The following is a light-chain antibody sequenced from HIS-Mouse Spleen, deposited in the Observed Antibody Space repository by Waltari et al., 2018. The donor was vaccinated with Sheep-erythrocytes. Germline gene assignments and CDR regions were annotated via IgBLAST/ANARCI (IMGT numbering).Light chain of an antibody. V-gene: IGLV2-23*01. CDR3: CSYAGSSTLV. CDR1: SSAVGSYNL. CDR2: EGS. Sequence: QSALTQPASVSGSPGQSITIPCTGTSSAVGSYNLVSWYQQHPGKAPKLMIYEGSTRPSGVSNRFSGSKSGNTASLTISGLQDEDEADYYCCSYAGSSTLVFGGGTKLTVL. J-gene: IGLJ2*01.